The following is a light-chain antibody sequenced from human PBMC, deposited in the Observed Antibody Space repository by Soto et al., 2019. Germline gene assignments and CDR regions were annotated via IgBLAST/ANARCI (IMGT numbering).Light chain of an antibody. Sequence: DIQMTQSPSSLSASVGDRVTITCRASQSISSYLNWYQQKPGKAPKLLIYAASSLQSGVPSRFSGSGSGTDVTRTISSLQPEELATDYCQQSYSAPPTFGQGTKLEIK. CDR2: AAS. CDR3: QQSYSAPPT. CDR1: QSISSY. V-gene: IGKV1-39*01. J-gene: IGKJ2*01.